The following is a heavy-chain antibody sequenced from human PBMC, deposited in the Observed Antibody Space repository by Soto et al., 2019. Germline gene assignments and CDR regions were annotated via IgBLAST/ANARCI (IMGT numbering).Heavy chain of an antibody. D-gene: IGHD3-22*01. J-gene: IGHJ4*02. CDR2: INHSGST. Sequence: SETLSLTCAVYGGSFSGYYWSWIRQPPGKGLEWIGEINHSGSTNYNPSLKSRVTISVDTSKNQFSLRLSSVTAADTAVYYCARSMHYSDGSNYSPFDYWGQGTLVTVSS. V-gene: IGHV4-34*01. CDR3: ARSMHYSDGSNYSPFDY. CDR1: GGSFSGYY.